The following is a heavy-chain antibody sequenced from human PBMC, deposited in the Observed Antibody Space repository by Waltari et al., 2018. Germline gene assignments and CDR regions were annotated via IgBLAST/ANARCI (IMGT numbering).Heavy chain of an antibody. CDR1: GGTFSSYA. J-gene: IGHJ4*02. D-gene: IGHD3-9*01. V-gene: IGHV1-69*01. Sequence: QVQLVQSGAEVKKPGSSVKVSCKASGGTFSSYAISWVRQAPGQGLEWMGGIIPIFGTANYAPKFQGRVTITADESTSTAYMELSSLRSEDTAVYYCARDLRGRTVLRYFDWTGGYWGQGTLVTVSS. CDR3: ARDLRGRTVLRYFDWTGGY. CDR2: IIPIFGTA.